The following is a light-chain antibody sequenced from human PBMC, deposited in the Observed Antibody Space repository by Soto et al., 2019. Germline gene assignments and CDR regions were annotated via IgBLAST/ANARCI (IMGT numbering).Light chain of an antibody. CDR3: SSYTASSTVL. J-gene: IGLJ2*01. Sequence: QSVLTQPASVSGSPGQSITMSCTGTSSDVGGYNFVSWYQQHPGNAPKLLIYEVTNRPSGVSNRFSGSKSGNTASLTISGLQAEDEADYYCSSYTASSTVLFGGGTQLTVL. V-gene: IGLV2-14*01. CDR2: EVT. CDR1: SSDVGGYNF.